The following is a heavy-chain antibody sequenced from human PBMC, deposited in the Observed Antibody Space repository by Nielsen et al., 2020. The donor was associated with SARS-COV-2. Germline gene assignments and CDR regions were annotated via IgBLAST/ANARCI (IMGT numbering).Heavy chain of an antibody. CDR3: ARESGTGPYYFDY. V-gene: IGHV7-4-1*02. Sequence: SVNVSCMASGYTFTRYYMNLVRQAPGQGLEWMGWINTNTGNPTYAQGFTGRFVFSLDTSVSTAYLQISSLKAEDTAVYYCARESGTGPYYFDYWGQGTLVTVSS. CDR2: INTNTGNP. J-gene: IGHJ4*02. CDR1: GYTFTRYY. D-gene: IGHD2-8*02.